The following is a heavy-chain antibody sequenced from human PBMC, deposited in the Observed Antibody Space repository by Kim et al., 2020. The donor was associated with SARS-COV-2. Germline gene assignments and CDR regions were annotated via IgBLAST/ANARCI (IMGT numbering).Heavy chain of an antibody. J-gene: IGHJ4*02. CDR2: IYYSGST. V-gene: IGHV4-31*03. D-gene: IGHD6-19*01. CDR1: GGSISSGGYY. Sequence: SETLSLTCTVSGGSISSGGYYWSWIRQHPGKGLEWIGYIYYSGSTYYNPSLKSRVTISVDTSKNQFSLKLSSVTAADTAVYYCARGGAVAGIYFDYWGQGTLVTVSS. CDR3: ARGGAVAGIYFDY.